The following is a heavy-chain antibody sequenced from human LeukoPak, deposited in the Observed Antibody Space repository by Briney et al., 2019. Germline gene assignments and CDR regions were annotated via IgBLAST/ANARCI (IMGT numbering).Heavy chain of an antibody. CDR1: GLTVSSNY. Sequence: GGSLRLSCVVSGLTVSSNYMSWVRQAPGKGLECVSVIYSGGSTYYADSVKGRFTISRDNSKNTLYLQMNSLRAEDTAVYYCASASGGNSFFDYWGQGTLATVSS. CDR2: IYSGGST. J-gene: IGHJ4*02. CDR3: ASASGGNSFFDY. V-gene: IGHV3-53*01. D-gene: IGHD4-23*01.